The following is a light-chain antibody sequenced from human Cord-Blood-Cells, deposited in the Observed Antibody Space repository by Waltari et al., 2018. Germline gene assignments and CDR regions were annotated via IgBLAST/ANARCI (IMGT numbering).Light chain of an antibody. CDR3: QQSYSTPPT. J-gene: IGKJ4*01. Sequence: DIQMTQSPSSLSASVGDRVTITCRASQSISSYLNWYQQKPGKAPKLRIYAASSLQSGGPSRFSGSGSGTDFTLTISSLQPEDCATYYCQQSYSTPPTFGGGTKVEIK. V-gene: IGKV1-39*01. CDR1: QSISSY. CDR2: AAS.